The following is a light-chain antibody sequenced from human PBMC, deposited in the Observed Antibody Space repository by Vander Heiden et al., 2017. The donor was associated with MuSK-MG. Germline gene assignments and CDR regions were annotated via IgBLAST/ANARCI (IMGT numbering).Light chain of an antibody. J-gene: IGLJ2*01. CDR1: SLRDNY. CDR2: AAN. Sequence: SSHLTQDPTVSVALGQTVTITCQGDSLRDNYASWYQQKPGQAPVLVNYAANERPSGIPDRFSASKSGNTASRIITGAQADDEADYYCNSRDTTGALVIFGGGTKVTVL. CDR3: NSRDTTGALVI. V-gene: IGLV3-19*01.